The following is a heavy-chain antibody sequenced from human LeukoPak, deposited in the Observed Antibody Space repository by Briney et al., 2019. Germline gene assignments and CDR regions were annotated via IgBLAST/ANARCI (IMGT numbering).Heavy chain of an antibody. D-gene: IGHD5-18*01. J-gene: IGHJ4*02. V-gene: IGHV1-46*03. CDR3: ASRGYSYQYYFDY. CDR2: INPSGGST. CDR1: GYTFTSYY. Sequence: ASVKVSCKASGYTFTSYYMHWVRQAPGQGLEWMGMINPSGGSTSYAQKFQGRVTMTRDTSTSTVYMELSSLRSEDTAVYYCASRGYSYQYYFDYWGQGTLVTVSS.